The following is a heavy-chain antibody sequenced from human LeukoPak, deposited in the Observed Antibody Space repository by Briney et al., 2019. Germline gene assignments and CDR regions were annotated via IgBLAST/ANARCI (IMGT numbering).Heavy chain of an antibody. D-gene: IGHD3-10*01. CDR1: GFTFSSYA. CDR3: ARDYYGSGSYEESGYYYYMDV. CDR2: ISSNGGST. V-gene: IGHV3-64*01. Sequence: GGSLRLSCAASGFTFSSYAMHWVRQAPGKGLEYVSAISSNGGSTYYANSVKGRFTISRDNPKNTLYLQMGSLRAEDMAVYYCARDYYGSGSYEESGYYYYMDVWGKGTTVTVSS. J-gene: IGHJ6*03.